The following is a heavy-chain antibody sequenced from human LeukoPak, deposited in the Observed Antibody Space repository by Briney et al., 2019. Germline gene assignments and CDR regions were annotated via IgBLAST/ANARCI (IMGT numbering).Heavy chain of an antibody. CDR2: INHSGST. CDR1: GGSFSGYY. CDR3: ARGLAAAGKYFQH. D-gene: IGHD6-13*01. J-gene: IGHJ1*01. V-gene: IGHV4-34*01. Sequence: SETLTLTCAVYGGSFSGYYWSWICQPPGKGLEWIGEINHSGSTNYNPPLKSRVTISVDTSKNQFSLKLSSVTAADTAVYYCARGLAAAGKYFQHWGQGTLVSVSS.